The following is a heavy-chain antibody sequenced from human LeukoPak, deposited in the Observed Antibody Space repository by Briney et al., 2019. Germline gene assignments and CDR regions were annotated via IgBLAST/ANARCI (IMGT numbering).Heavy chain of an antibody. CDR2: IIPIFGTA. CDR1: GGTFSSYA. J-gene: IGHJ3*02. D-gene: IGHD4-17*01. CDR3: ARDRSHGYGDHGAFDI. V-gene: IGHV1-69*05. Sequence: SVKVSCKASGGTFSSYAISWVRQAPGQGLEWVGGIIPIFGTANYAQKFQGRVTITTDESTSTAYMELSSLRSEDTAVYYCARDRSHGYGDHGAFDIWGQGTMVTVSS.